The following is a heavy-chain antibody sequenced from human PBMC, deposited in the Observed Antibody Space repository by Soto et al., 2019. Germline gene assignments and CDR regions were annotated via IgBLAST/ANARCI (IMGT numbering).Heavy chain of an antibody. CDR3: ARAPWELPHNWFDP. CDR1: GGSFSGYY. Sequence: SETLSLTCAVYGGSFSGYYWSWIRQPPGKGLEWIGEINHSGSTNYNPSLKSRVTISVDTSKNQFSLKLSSVTAADTAVYYCARAPWELPHNWFDPWGQGTLVTVSS. V-gene: IGHV4-34*01. D-gene: IGHD1-26*01. J-gene: IGHJ5*02. CDR2: INHSGST.